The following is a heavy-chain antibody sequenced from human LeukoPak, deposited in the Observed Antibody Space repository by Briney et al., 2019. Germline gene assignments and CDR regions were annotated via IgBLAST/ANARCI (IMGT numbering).Heavy chain of an antibody. V-gene: IGHV4-39*07. CDR2: IYYSGST. CDR1: GGSISSSSYY. CDR3: AQSVYDYVWGSYRENWFDP. J-gene: IGHJ5*02. Sequence: SETLSLTCTVSGGSISSSSYYWGWIRQPPGKGLEWIGSIYYSGSTYYNPSLKSRVTISVDTSKNQFSLKLSSVTAADTAVYYCAQSVYDYVWGSYRENWFDPWGQGTLVTVSS. D-gene: IGHD3-16*02.